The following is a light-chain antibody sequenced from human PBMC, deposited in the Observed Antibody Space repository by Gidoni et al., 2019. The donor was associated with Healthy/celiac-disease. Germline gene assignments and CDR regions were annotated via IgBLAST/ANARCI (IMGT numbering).Light chain of an antibody. CDR3: QQLNSYPL. V-gene: IGKV1-9*01. CDR2: AAS. CDR1: QGISSY. J-gene: IGKJ4*01. Sequence: IQLTQSPSSLSASVGDRVTITCRASQGISSYLAWYQQKPGKAPKILIYAASTLQSGVPSRFSGSGSGTDFTLTSRSLQPEDFATYYGQQLNSYPLFGGGTKVEIK.